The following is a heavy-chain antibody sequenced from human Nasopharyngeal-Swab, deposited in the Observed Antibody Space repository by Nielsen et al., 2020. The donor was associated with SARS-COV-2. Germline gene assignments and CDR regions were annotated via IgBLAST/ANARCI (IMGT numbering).Heavy chain of an antibody. CDR3: AKDLLAYDILTGYSS. D-gene: IGHD3-9*01. CDR1: GFTFSSYA. V-gene: IGHV3-23*01. J-gene: IGHJ4*02. CDR2: ISGSGGST. Sequence: GESLKISCAASGFTFSSYAMGWVRQAPGKGLEWVSAISGSGGSTYYADSVKGRFTISRDNSKNTLYLQMNSLRAEDTAVYYCAKDLLAYDILTGYSSWGQGTLVTVSS.